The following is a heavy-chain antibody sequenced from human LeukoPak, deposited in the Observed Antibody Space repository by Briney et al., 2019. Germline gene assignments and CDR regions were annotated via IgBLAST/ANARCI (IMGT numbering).Heavy chain of an antibody. D-gene: IGHD3-9*01. J-gene: IGHJ4*02. CDR2: IYSGGST. CDR3: AREDILTGFDY. V-gene: IGHV3-53*01. Sequence: GGSLRLSCAASGFTVSSNYMSWVRQAPGKGLEWVSVIYSGGSTYYADSVKGRFTISRDNSKNTLYLQMNSLRAEDTAVYYCAREDILTGFDYWGQGILVTVSS. CDR1: GFTVSSNY.